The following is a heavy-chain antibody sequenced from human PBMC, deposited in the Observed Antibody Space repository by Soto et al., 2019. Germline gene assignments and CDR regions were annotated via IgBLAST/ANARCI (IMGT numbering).Heavy chain of an antibody. J-gene: IGHJ5*02. CDR3: AKVEQYVSGSLEIFDP. Sequence: GGSLRLSCVDSLFTFSNYVMSWVRQAPGKGLEWVSTISETGRSTYYADSVKGRFTISRDNANNTLYLEMSSLRAEDTAVYYCAKVEQYVSGSLEIFDPWGEGTLVTVSS. D-gene: IGHD3-10*01. V-gene: IGHV3-23*01. CDR1: LFTFSNYV. CDR2: ISETGRST.